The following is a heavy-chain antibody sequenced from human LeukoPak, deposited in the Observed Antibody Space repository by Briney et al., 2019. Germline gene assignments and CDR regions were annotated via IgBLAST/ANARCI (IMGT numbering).Heavy chain of an antibody. Sequence: ASVKVSCKASGYTFTSYDINWVRQATGQGLEWMGWMNPNNGNTGYAQKFQGRVTITRNTSISTAYMELSSLRSEDTAVYYCTREDSSALQDYWGQGTLVTVSS. J-gene: IGHJ4*02. V-gene: IGHV1-8*03. CDR2: MNPNNGNT. CDR1: GYTFTSYD. D-gene: IGHD3-22*01. CDR3: TREDSSALQDY.